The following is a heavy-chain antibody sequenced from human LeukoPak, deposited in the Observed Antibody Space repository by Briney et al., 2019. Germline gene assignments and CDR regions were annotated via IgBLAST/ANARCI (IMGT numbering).Heavy chain of an antibody. CDR2: ISGSGGST. CDR3: AKELRFLEWLLDGGTFDY. V-gene: IGHV3-23*01. CDR1: GFTFSSYA. D-gene: IGHD3-3*01. J-gene: IGHJ4*02. Sequence: GGSLRLSCAASGFTFSSYAMSWVRQAPGKGLEWVSAISGSGGSTYYADSVKGRLTISRDNSKNTLYLQMNSLRAQDTAVYYCAKELRFLEWLLDGGTFDYWGQGTLVNVSS.